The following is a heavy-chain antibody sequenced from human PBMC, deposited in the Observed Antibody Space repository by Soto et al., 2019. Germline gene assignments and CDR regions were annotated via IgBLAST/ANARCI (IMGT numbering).Heavy chain of an antibody. V-gene: IGHV4-4*07. J-gene: IGHJ4*02. CDR1: GGSISGYY. CDR2: MYNSERT. CDR3: AREPLAHSYFDL. Sequence: SETLSLTCTVSGGSISGYYWSWIRQPAGKGLEWIGRMYNSERTNYNPSLKSRVTMSMDTSKNQFSLKLTSVTAADTAVYFCAREPLAHSYFDLWGQGTLVTVSS.